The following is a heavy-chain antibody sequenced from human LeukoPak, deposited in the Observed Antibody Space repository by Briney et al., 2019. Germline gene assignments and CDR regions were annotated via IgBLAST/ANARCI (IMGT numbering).Heavy chain of an antibody. J-gene: IGHJ3*02. CDR1: GDSVSSNSAA. V-gene: IGHV6-1*01. CDR3: ASITIHSGGAFDI. Sequence: SQTLSLTCAISGDSVSSNSAAWTWIRQSPSRGLGWLGRTYYRSKWYNDYAVSVKSRITINPDTSKNQFSLQLNSVTPEDTAVYYCASITIHSGGAFDIWGQGTMVTVSS. CDR2: TYYRSKWYN. D-gene: IGHD3-10*01.